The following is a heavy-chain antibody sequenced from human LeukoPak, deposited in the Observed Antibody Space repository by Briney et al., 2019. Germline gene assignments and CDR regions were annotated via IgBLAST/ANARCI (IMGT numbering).Heavy chain of an antibody. CDR2: INHSGST. V-gene: IGHV4-34*01. Sequence: SETLSLTCAVYGGSFSGYYWSWIRQPPGKGLEWIGEINHSGSTNYNPSLQSRVTISVDTSKNQFSLKLSSVTAADTAVYYCARHVRFDYWGQGTLVTVSS. CDR1: GGSFSGYY. J-gene: IGHJ4*02. CDR3: ARHVRFDY.